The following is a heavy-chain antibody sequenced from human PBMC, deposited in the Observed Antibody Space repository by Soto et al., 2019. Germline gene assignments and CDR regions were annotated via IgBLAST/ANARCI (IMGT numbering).Heavy chain of an antibody. CDR2: TYYSGST. J-gene: IGHJ3*01. CDR1: GDSITSYF. Sequence: QVQLQESGPGLVKPSETLSLTCTVSGDSITSYFWSWIRKPPGKALEWIGYTYYSGSTDNNPSLKSRVTISLDPAKKQFSLKLKSVTAADTAVYYCARDLGIGSGPFDAWGQGTMVTVSA. V-gene: IGHV4-59*01. CDR3: ARDLGIGSGPFDA. D-gene: IGHD2-2*03.